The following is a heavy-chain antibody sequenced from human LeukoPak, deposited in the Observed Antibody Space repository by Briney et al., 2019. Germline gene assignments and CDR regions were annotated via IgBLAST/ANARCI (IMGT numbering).Heavy chain of an antibody. D-gene: IGHD1-26*01. J-gene: IGHJ6*02. CDR3: ARGRSNYYGMDV. V-gene: IGHV4-31*03. CDR2: IYYSGST. CDR1: GGSLSSGGYY. Sequence: SVTLSLTCTVSGGSLSSGGYYWSWIRQHPGKGLEWIGYIYYSGSTYYNPSLKSRVTISVDTSKNQFSLKLSAVTAADTAVYYCARGRSNYYGMDVWGQGTTVTVSS.